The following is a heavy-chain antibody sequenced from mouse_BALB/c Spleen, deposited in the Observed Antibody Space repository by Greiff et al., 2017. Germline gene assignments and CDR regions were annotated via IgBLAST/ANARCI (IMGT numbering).Heavy chain of an antibody. J-gene: IGHJ4*01. V-gene: IGHV1-80*01. CDR3: ASKQDYAMDY. CDR2: IYPGDGDT. CDR1: GYAFSSYW. Sequence: QVQLKESGAELVRPGSSVKISCKASGYAFSSYWMNWVKQRPGQGLEWIGQIYPGDGDTNYNGKFKGKATLTADKSSSTAYMQLSSLTSEDSAVYFCASKQDYAMDYWGQGTSVTVSS.